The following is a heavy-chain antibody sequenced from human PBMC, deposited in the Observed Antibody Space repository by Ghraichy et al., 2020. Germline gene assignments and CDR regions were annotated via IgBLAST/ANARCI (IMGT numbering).Heavy chain of an antibody. V-gene: IGHV4-39*01. CDR3: ARLGGDHGYFPFDY. J-gene: IGHJ4*02. D-gene: IGHD3-22*01. Sequence: SETLSLTCTVSSGSISSSSYSWAWIRQPPGKGLEWIGNIFYSGSTYYNPSLKSRVTIFVDTSKNQFSLKLSSVTAADTAVYYCARLGGDHGYFPFDYWGQGTLVTVSS. CDR2: IFYSGST. CDR1: SGSISSSSYS.